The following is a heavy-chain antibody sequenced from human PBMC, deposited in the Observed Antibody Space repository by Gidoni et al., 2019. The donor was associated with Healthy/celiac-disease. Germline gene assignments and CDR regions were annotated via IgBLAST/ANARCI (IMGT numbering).Heavy chain of an antibody. V-gene: IGHV1-46*03. CDR2: INPSGGST. CDR1: GYTFTSYY. D-gene: IGHD6-13*01. Sequence: QVQLVQSGAEVKKPGASVKVSCKASGYTFTSYYMHWVRQAPGQGLEWMGIINPSGGSTSYAQKFQGRVTMTRDTSTSTVYMELSSLRSEDTAVYYCASIAAAGGRFDPWGQGTLVTVSS. CDR3: ASIAAAGGRFDP. J-gene: IGHJ5*02.